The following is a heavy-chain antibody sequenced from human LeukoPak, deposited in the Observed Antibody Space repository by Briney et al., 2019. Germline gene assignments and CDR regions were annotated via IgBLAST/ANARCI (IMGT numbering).Heavy chain of an antibody. CDR1: GYTFTGYY. V-gene: IGHV1-18*04. CDR3: ARGLTIFGVADDAFDI. CDR2: ISAYNGNT. J-gene: IGHJ3*02. D-gene: IGHD3-3*01. Sequence: ASVKVSCKASGYTFTGYYMHWVRQAPGQGLEWMGWISAYNGNTNYAQKLQGRVTMTTDTSTSTAYMELRSLRSDDTAVYYCARGLTIFGVADDAFDIWGQGTMVTVSS.